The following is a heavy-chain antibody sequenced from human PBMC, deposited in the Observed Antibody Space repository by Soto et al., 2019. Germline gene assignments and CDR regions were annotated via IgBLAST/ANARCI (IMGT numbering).Heavy chain of an antibody. Sequence: QVQLVESGGGLVKPGGSLRLSCAASGFTFSDYSMSWIRQAPGKGLEGVSYISRSGSTIFYADSVKGRFTISRDNAQNSLYLQMNSLRAEDTAVYYWARGLGPPAAVDYWGQGTLVTVSS. CDR3: ARGLGPPAAVDY. CDR1: GFTFSDYS. V-gene: IGHV3-11*01. CDR2: ISRSGSTI. J-gene: IGHJ4*02. D-gene: IGHD2-2*01.